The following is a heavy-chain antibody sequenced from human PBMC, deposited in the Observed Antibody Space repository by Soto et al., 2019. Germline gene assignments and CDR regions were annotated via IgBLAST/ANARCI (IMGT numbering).Heavy chain of an antibody. CDR1: GDSVSSKSAT. V-gene: IGHV6-1*01. Sequence: SHTLSLTCAISGDSVSSKSATWNWIRQSPSRGLEWLGRTYYRSKWSTDYAVSVKGRITVSPDTSKDQFSLRLNSVTPEDTAVYYCARALAVSYDYWGQGTLVTVSS. CDR3: ARALAVSYDY. J-gene: IGHJ4*02. CDR2: TYYRSKWST. D-gene: IGHD1-26*01.